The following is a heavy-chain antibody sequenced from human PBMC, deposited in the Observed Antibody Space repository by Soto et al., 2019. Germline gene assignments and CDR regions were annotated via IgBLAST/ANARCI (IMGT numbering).Heavy chain of an antibody. Sequence: ASVKVSCKASGYTFTSYGINWVRQAPGQGLEWMGWISGHNGNTKYAQKLQGRVTMTTDTSTSTAYMELRSLRSDDTALYYCARDGIAARPTPDYWGQGTLVTVSS. CDR2: ISGHNGNT. CDR1: GYTFTSYG. J-gene: IGHJ4*02. V-gene: IGHV1-18*01. CDR3: ARDGIAARPTPDY. D-gene: IGHD6-6*01.